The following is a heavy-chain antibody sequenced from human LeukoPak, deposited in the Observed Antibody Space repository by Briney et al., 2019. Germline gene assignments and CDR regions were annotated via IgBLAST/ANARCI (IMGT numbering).Heavy chain of an antibody. V-gene: IGHV3-7*01. D-gene: IGHD4-17*01. CDR3: ARSRRPQRYGDPKYYYMDV. J-gene: IGHJ6*03. CDR2: IKQDGSEK. CDR1: GFTFSSYC. Sequence: GGSLRLSCAASGFTFSSYCMSWVRQAPGKGLEWVANIKQDGSEKYYVDSVKGRFTISRDNANNSLYLQMNSLRAEDTAVYYCARSRRPQRYGDPKYYYMDVWGKGTTVTVSS.